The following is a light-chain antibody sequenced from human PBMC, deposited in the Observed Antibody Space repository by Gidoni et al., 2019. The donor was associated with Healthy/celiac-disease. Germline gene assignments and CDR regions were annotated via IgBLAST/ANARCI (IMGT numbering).Light chain of an antibody. J-gene: IGKJ1*01. CDR2: GAS. V-gene: IGKV3-20*01. CDR1: LSVSSSY. CDR3: QQYGSSLLT. Sequence: DIVLTQSPGTLSLSPGERATLSCRASLSVSSSYLAWYQQKPGQAPRLLIYGASSRATGIPDRFSGSGSGTDFTLTISRLEPEDFAVYYCQQYGSSLLTFGQGTKVEIK.